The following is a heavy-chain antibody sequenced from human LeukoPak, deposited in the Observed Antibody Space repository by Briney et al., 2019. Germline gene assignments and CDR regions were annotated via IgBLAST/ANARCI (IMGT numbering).Heavy chain of an antibody. Sequence: PSETLSLTCTVSDDSIGDYYWSWIRQSAGKGLEWIGRVHLSGKRDYNPSLKSRVDMSVDTSKRQISLKLSSMTAADTAVYYCAKTAGKLWLPYFDYWGQGTLVTVSS. J-gene: IGHJ4*02. D-gene: IGHD5-18*01. CDR1: DDSIGDYY. V-gene: IGHV4-4*07. CDR3: AKTAGKLWLPYFDY. CDR2: VHLSGKR.